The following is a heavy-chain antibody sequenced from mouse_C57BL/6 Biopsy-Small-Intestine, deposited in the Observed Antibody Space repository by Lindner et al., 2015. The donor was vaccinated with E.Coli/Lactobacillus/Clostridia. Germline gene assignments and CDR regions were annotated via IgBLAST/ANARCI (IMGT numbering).Heavy chain of an antibody. CDR2: INPNYGTT. V-gene: IGHV1-39*01. J-gene: IGHJ2*01. CDR1: GYSFTDYN. CDR3: ASSYYYGSKGYFDY. D-gene: IGHD1-1*01. Sequence: VQLQESGPELVKPGASVKISCKASGYSFTDYNMNWVKQSNGKSLEWIGVINPNYGTTSYNQKFKGKATLTVDQSSSTAYMQLNSLTSEDSAVYYCASSYYYGSKGYFDYWGQGTTLTVSS.